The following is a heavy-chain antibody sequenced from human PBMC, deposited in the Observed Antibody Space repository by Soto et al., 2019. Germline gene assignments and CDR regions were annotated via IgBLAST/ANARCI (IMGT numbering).Heavy chain of an antibody. V-gene: IGHV3-48*03. CDR1: GFTFSSYE. D-gene: IGHD4-17*01. J-gene: IGHJ4*02. Sequence: GGSLRLSCAASGFTFSSYEMNWVRQAPGKGLEWVSYISSSGSTIYYADSVKGRFTISRDNAKNSLYLQMNSLRAEDTAVYYCARPESPGDYDTFDYWGQGTLVTVSS. CDR3: ARPESPGDYDTFDY. CDR2: ISSSGSTI.